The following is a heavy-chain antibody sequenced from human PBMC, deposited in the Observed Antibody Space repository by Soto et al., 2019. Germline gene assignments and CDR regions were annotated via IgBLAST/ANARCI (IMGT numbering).Heavy chain of an antibody. V-gene: IGHV2-5*02. Sequence: SGPTLVKPTQTLTLTCTFSGFSLSTSGVGVGWIRQPPGKALEWLALIYWDDDKRYSPSLKSRLTITKDTSKNQVVLTMTNMDPVDTATYYCAHSSVVPAAMSGWFGETTTDYYYYYMDVWGKGTTVTVSS. CDR2: IYWDDDK. J-gene: IGHJ6*03. CDR3: AHSSVVPAAMSGWFGETTTDYYYYYMDV. CDR1: GFSLSTSGVG. D-gene: IGHD2-2*01.